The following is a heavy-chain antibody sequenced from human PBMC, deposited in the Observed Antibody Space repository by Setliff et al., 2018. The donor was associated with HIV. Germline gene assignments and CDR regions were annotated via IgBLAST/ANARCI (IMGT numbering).Heavy chain of an antibody. CDR3: AREKGFGGATGWFDP. CDR1: GGSISNYY. CDR2: IYTSGKA. V-gene: IGHV4-4*07. Sequence: SETLSLTCSVSGGSISNYYWTWIRQPAGKGLEWVGRIYTSGKANYNPSLKSRVTMSIDTSQNQFSLKLSSVTAADTAVYYCAREKGFGGATGWFDPWGQGTLVTV. J-gene: IGHJ5*02. D-gene: IGHD2-15*01.